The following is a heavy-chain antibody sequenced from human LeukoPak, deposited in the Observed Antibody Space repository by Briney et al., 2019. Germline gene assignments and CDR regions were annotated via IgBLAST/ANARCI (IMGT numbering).Heavy chain of an antibody. D-gene: IGHD5-24*01. V-gene: IGHV3-30-3*01. J-gene: IGHJ4*02. CDR1: GFTFSSYA. CDR3: ARNQLDGYNHMAPHDY. Sequence: GRSLRLSCAASGFTFSSYAMHWVRQAPGKGLEWVAVISYDGSNKYYADSVKGRFTISRDNTKNTLYLQMNSLRAEDTAVYYCARNQLDGYNHMAPHDYWGRGTLVTVSS. CDR2: ISYDGSNK.